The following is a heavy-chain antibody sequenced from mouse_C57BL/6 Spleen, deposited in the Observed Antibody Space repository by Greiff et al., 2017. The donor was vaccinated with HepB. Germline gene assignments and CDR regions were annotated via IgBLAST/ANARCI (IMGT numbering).Heavy chain of an antibody. CDR3: ARDQIDYYGSSSSYAMDY. Sequence: DVKLQESGPGLVKPSQSLSLTCSVTGYSITSGYYWNWIRQFPGNKLEWMGYISYDGSNNYNPSLKNRISITRDTSKNQFFLKLNSVTTEDTATYYCARDQIDYYGSSSSYAMDYWGQGTSVTVSS. J-gene: IGHJ4*01. D-gene: IGHD1-1*01. CDR1: GYSITSGYY. CDR2: ISYDGSN. V-gene: IGHV3-6*01.